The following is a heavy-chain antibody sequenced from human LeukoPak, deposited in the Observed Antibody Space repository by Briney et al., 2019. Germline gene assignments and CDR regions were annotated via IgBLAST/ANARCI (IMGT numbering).Heavy chain of an antibody. CDR2: IYYSGST. J-gene: IGHJ5*02. Sequence: PSETLSLTCTVSGGSISSHYWSWIRQPPGKGLEWIGYIYYSGSTNYNPSLKSRVTISVDTSKNQFSLKLSSVTAADTAVYYCARELIAAASFSRFDPWGQGTLVTVSS. CDR1: GGSISSHY. CDR3: ARELIAAASFSRFDP. V-gene: IGHV4-59*11. D-gene: IGHD6-13*01.